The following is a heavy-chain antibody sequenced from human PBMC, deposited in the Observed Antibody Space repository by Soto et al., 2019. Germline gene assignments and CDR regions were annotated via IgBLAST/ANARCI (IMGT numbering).Heavy chain of an antibody. V-gene: IGHV4-59*01. J-gene: IGHJ4*02. CDR3: ARGQWLVLDY. CDR2: IYYSGST. CDR1: GGSISSYY. Sequence: PSETLSLSCTVDGGSISSYYCSWIRQPPGKGLEWIGYIYYSGSTNYHPPLKSRVTISVDTSKNQFSLKLSSVPAADTAVYYCARGQWLVLDYWGQGTLVTVSS. D-gene: IGHD6-19*01.